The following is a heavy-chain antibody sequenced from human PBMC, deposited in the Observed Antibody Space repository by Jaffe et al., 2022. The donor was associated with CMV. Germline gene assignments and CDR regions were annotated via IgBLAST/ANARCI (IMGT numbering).Heavy chain of an antibody. CDR1: GFTFSSYG. CDR2: IWYDGSNK. Sequence: QVQLVESGGGVVQPGRSLRLSCAASGFTFSSYGMHWVRQAPGKGLEWVAVIWYDGSNKYYADSVKGRFTISRDNSKNTLYLQMNSLRAEDTAVYYCARLHLGGGGYDYWGQGTLVTVSS. V-gene: IGHV3-33*08. CDR3: ARLHLGGGGYDY. D-gene: IGHD5-12*01. J-gene: IGHJ4*02.